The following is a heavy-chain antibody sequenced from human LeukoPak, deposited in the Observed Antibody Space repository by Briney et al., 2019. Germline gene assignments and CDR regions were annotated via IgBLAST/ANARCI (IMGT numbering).Heavy chain of an antibody. Sequence: SVKVSCKASGGTFSSYAISWVRQAPGQGLEWMGRIIPILGIANYAQKFQGRVTITADKSTSTAYMELSSLRSGDTAVYYCARVEMATTHLDYWGQGTLVTVSS. CDR3: ARVEMATTHLDY. CDR2: IIPILGIA. J-gene: IGHJ4*02. CDR1: GGTFSSYA. V-gene: IGHV1-69*04. D-gene: IGHD5-24*01.